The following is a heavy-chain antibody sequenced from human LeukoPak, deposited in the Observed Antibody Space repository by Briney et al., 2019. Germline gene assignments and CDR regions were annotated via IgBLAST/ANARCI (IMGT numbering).Heavy chain of an antibody. CDR2: IYYSGST. CDR3: ASSNRYCSGGSCLETGFDY. V-gene: IGHV4-31*03. J-gene: IGHJ4*02. CDR1: GGSISSGGYY. D-gene: IGHD2-15*01. Sequence: SETLSLTCTVSGGSISSGGYYWSWIRQHPGKGLEWIGYIYYSGSTYYNPSLKSRVTISVDTFKNQFSLKLSSVTAADTAVYYCASSNRYCSGGSCLETGFDYWGQGTLVTVSS.